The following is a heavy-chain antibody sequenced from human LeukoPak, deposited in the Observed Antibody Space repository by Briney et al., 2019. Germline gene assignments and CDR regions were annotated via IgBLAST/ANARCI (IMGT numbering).Heavy chain of an antibody. D-gene: IGHD3-10*01. Sequence: PSETLSLTCTVSGGSISSSSYYWGWLRQPPGKGLEWIGSIYYSGSTYYNPSLKSRVTISVDTSKNQFSLKLSSVTAADTAVYYCARQFHGSGSYGYYFDYWGQGTLVTVSS. CDR2: IYYSGST. V-gene: IGHV4-39*01. CDR3: ARQFHGSGSYGYYFDY. CDR1: GGSISSSSYY. J-gene: IGHJ4*02.